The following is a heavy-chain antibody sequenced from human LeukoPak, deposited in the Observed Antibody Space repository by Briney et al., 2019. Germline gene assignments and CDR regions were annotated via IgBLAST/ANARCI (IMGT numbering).Heavy chain of an antibody. CDR1: GFTFSSYA. J-gene: IGHJ4*02. Sequence: SGGSLRLSCAASGFTFSSYAMSWVRQAPGKGLEWVSYISSSGSTIYYADSVKGRFTISRDNAKNSLYLQMNSLRAEDTAVYYCARVAAAAENYFDYWGQGTLVTVSS. CDR2: ISSSGSTI. CDR3: ARVAAAAENYFDY. D-gene: IGHD6-13*01. V-gene: IGHV3-48*04.